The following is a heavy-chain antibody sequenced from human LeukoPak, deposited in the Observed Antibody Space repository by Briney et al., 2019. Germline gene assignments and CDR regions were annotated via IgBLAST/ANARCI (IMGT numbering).Heavy chain of an antibody. CDR3: ARAPKKGSSSRFDP. J-gene: IGHJ5*02. V-gene: IGHV3-21*01. CDR1: GFTFSSYS. CDR2: IGSSSSYI. D-gene: IGHD6-6*01. Sequence: GGSLRLSCAASGFTFSSYSMNWVRQAPGKGLEWVSSIGSSSSYIYYADSVKDRFTISRDNAKNSLYLQMNSLSAEDTAVYYCARAPKKGSSSRFDPWGQGTLVTVSS.